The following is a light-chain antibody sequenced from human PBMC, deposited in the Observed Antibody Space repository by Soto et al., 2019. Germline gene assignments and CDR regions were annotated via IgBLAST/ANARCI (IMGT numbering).Light chain of an antibody. Sequence: QTVVTQEPSFSVSPGGTITLTCGLSSGSVSTNNYPSWYQQTPGQAPRTLIYNTNTRSSGVPDRFSGSILGNQAALTITGAQADDECDYYCLLYVGSGIHWVFGGGTQLTVL. CDR1: SGSVSTNNY. J-gene: IGLJ3*02. CDR3: LLYVGSGIHWV. CDR2: NTN. V-gene: IGLV8-61*01.